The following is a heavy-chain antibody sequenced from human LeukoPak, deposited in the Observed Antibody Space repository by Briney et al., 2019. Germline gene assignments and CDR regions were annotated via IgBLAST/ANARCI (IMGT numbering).Heavy chain of an antibody. J-gene: IGHJ4*02. V-gene: IGHV3-74*01. CDR1: GFTFSDYW. D-gene: IGHD3-22*01. Sequence: GGSLRLSCAASGFTFSDYWLHWVRQAPGKGLVWVSRINTDGSTINYAGSVKGRFTISRDNAKNSLYLHMNSLRAEDTALYYCAREPYYDSSGYSPDYWGQGTLVTVSS. CDR2: INTDGSTI. CDR3: AREPYYDSSGYSPDY.